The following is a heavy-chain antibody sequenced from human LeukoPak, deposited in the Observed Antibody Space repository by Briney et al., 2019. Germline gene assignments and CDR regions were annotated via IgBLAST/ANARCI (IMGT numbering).Heavy chain of an antibody. CDR1: GGSFSTYG. Sequence: SVKVSCKASGGSFSTYGFNWVRQAPGQGLEWMGGIIPSFGETNYAQKFQGRVTITADESTSTAYMELSSLRSDDTAVYYCAREKSSGSAFYFDYWGQGTLVTVSS. D-gene: IGHD3-22*01. V-gene: IGHV1-69*13. J-gene: IGHJ4*02. CDR2: IIPSFGET. CDR3: AREKSSGSAFYFDY.